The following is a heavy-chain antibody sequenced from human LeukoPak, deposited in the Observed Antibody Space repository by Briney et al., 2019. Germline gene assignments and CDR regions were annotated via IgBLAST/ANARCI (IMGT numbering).Heavy chain of an antibody. D-gene: IGHD6-13*01. Sequence: SETLSLTCTVSGGSISSYYWSWIRQPAGKGLEWIGRIYTSGSTNYNPSLKSRVTMSVDTSKNQFSLKLSSVTAADTAVYYCARDLPLASSLWDAFDIWGQGTMVTVSS. CDR2: IYTSGST. CDR1: GGSISSYY. J-gene: IGHJ3*02. CDR3: ARDLPLASSLWDAFDI. V-gene: IGHV4-4*07.